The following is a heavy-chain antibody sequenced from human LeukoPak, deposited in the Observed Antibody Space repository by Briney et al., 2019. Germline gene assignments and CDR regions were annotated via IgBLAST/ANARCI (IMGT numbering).Heavy chain of an antibody. J-gene: IGHJ4*02. CDR3: ATSTAAAGTD. V-gene: IGHV3-7*03. CDR1: GFTFSNLW. Sequence: GGSLRLSCAASGFTFSNLWMSWVRQAPGKGLKWVANIKQDGSEKYYVDSVKGRFTISRDNAQNSLYLQMNSLRAEDTAIYYCATSTAAAGTDWGQGTLVTVTS. D-gene: IGHD6-13*01. CDR2: IKQDGSEK.